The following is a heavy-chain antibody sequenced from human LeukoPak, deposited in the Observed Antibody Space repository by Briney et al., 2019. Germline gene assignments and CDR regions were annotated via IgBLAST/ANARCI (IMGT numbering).Heavy chain of an antibody. CDR3: VKGAWVREGAPVMG. D-gene: IGHD3-16*01. CDR1: GFTFSSYG. J-gene: IGHJ4*02. V-gene: IGHV3-30*02. CDR2: IRYDGNNK. Sequence: GGSLRLSCAASGFTFSSYGMHWVRQAPGKGLEWVALIRYDGNNKYYADSVKGRFSISRDNSKNTLYLQINSLRAEDTAVYYFVKGAWVREGAPVMGWGQATLVTVS.